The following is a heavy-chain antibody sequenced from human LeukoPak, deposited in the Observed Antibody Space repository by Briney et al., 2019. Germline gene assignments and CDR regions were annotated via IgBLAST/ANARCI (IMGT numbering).Heavy chain of an antibody. V-gene: IGHV3-53*01. J-gene: IGHJ5*02. D-gene: IGHD2-21*01. Sequence: GGSLRLSCAASGFTVSNNYMSRVRRAAGKGLEWAALIYSAGGTYYADSVKGRFTISRDNSKNTLHLQMNSLRAEDTAVYYCVRNSGELGAWGQGTLVTVSS. CDR2: IYSAGGT. CDR3: VRNSGELGA. CDR1: GFTVSNNY.